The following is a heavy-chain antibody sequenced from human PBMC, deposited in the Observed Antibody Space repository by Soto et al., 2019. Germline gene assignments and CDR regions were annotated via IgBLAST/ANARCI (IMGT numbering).Heavy chain of an antibody. Sequence: AASVKVSCKASGYTFSSYGITWVRQAPGQGLEWMGWISVYSGKTSYAQKLQGRVNITRDTSASTAYMELSSLRSEDTAVYYCARGKGMEENYYYYGLDIWGQGTTVTVSS. CDR2: ISVYSGKT. J-gene: IGHJ6*02. V-gene: IGHV1-18*04. CDR3: ARGKGMEENYYYYGLDI. CDR1: GYTFSSYG. D-gene: IGHD1-1*01.